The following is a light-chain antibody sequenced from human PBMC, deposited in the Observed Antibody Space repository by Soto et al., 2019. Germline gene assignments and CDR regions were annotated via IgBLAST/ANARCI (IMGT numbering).Light chain of an antibody. CDR1: RSDIGGYHY. J-gene: IGLJ2*01. V-gene: IGLV2-14*03. Sequence: QSVLTQPASVSGSPGQSITISCTGTRSDIGGYHYVSWYQQHPGKVPKLIIYYVSNRPSGVSNRFSGSKSANTASLTISGLKAEDEADYYCSSYTTISTVIFGGGTKVTVL. CDR2: YVS. CDR3: SSYTTISTVI.